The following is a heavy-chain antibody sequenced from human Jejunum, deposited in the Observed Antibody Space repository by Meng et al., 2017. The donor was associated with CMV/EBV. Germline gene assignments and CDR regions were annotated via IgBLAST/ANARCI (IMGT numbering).Heavy chain of an antibody. V-gene: IGHV3-9*01. J-gene: IGHJ6*02. D-gene: IGHD2-2*01. CDR1: TFTGHA. CDR2: ITWKGDTI. Sequence: TFTGHAMHWVRQAPGKGLEWVSGITWKGDTIGYADSVKGRFTISRDNAKKSLYLQMNSLRPEDTALYYCARDFQLYYYHYYGMDVWGQGTTVTVSS. CDR3: ARDFQLYYYHYYGMDV.